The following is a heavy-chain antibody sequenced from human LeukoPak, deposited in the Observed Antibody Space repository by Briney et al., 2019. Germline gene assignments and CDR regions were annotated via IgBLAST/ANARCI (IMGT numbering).Heavy chain of an antibody. CDR3: ATIAYYYGSSDAFDI. J-gene: IGHJ3*02. CDR2: IYYSGST. D-gene: IGHD3-10*01. Sequence: PSETLSLTCTVSGGSISSYYWSWIRQPPGKGLEWLGYIYYSGSTNYNPSLKSRVTISVDTSKNQFSLKLSSVTAADTAVYYCATIAYYYGSSDAFDIWGQGTMVTVSS. CDR1: GGSISSYY. V-gene: IGHV4-59*01.